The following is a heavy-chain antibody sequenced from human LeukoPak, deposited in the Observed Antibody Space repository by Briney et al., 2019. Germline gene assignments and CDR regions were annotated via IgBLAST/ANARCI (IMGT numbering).Heavy chain of an antibody. V-gene: IGHV4-59*01. Sequence: SETLSLTCTVSGGSINDYYWSWIRQPPGKGLEWIGYIYYSGSTNYNASLKSRVTISVDTSKNQFSLKLSSVTAADTAVYYCARYEMATIKDAFDIWGQGTMVTVSS. D-gene: IGHD5-24*01. CDR3: ARYEMATIKDAFDI. CDR1: GGSINDYY. J-gene: IGHJ3*02. CDR2: IYYSGST.